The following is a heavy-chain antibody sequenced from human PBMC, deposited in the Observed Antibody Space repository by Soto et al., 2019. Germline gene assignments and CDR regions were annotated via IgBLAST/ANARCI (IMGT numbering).Heavy chain of an antibody. J-gene: IGHJ4*02. CDR3: ARDGSGYDFWSGPYFFAY. CDR2: IYYNGRT. D-gene: IGHD3-3*01. V-gene: IGHV4-59*01. Sequence: SRSRWTWNRQHQKKGLEWIGYIYYNGRTNYNPSLESRVTISLDTSKSQFSLKLSSVSAADTAVYYCARDGSGYDFWSGPYFFAYWGPGTLVTVSS. CDR1: SRSR.